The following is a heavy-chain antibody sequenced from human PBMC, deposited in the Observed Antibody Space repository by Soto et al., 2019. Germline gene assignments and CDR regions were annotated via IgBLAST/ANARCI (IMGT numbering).Heavy chain of an antibody. CDR1: GGSISSGDYY. V-gene: IGHV4-30-4*02. CDR2: IYYSGST. Sequence: PSETLSLTCTVSGGSISSGDYYWSWIRQPPGKGPEWIGYIYYSGSTYYNPSLKSRVTISVDTSKNQFSLKLSSVTAADTAVYYCARTLYSYGPRFDYWGQGTLVTVS. J-gene: IGHJ4*02. CDR3: ARTLYSYGPRFDY. D-gene: IGHD5-18*01.